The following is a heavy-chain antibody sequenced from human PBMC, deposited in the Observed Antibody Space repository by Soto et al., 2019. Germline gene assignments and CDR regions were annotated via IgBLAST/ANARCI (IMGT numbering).Heavy chain of an antibody. D-gene: IGHD3-10*01. CDR1: GCSISSYY. CDR3: ARVQYYYGSGSYCSYYYAMDV. V-gene: IGHV4-59*12. J-gene: IGHJ6*02. CDR2: IYYSGST. Sequence: SETLSLTCTVSGCSISSYYWSWIRQPPGKGLEWIGYIYYSGSTNYNPSLKSRVTISVDTSKNQFSLKLRSVTVADTAVYYCARVQYYYGSGSYCSYYYAMDVWGQGTTVTVSS.